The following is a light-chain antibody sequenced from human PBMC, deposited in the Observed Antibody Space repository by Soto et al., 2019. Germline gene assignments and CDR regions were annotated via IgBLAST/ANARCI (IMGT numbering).Light chain of an antibody. CDR2: GAS. CDR3: QQYNNWWT. CDR1: QSVSSN. J-gene: IGKJ1*01. V-gene: IGKV3-15*01. Sequence: IVMTQSPATLSVSPGERATLSCRASQSVSSNLAWYPQKPGQAPSLLIYGASMRATGIPARFSGSGSGTEFTLTISSLQSEDFAVYYCQQYNNWWTFGQGTKVEIK.